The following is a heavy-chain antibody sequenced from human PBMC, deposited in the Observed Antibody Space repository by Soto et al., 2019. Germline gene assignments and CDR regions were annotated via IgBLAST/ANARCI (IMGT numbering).Heavy chain of an antibody. CDR1: GYTFTSYG. CDR2: ISAYNGNT. CDR3: ARDMGEQQLASLYGMDV. D-gene: IGHD6-13*01. Sequence: QVQLVQSGAEVKKPGASVKVSCKASGYTFTSYGISWVRQAPGQGLEWMGWISAYNGNTNYAQKLQCRVNMSTVTSTSTAYRGLRSMRSDVTAVYLCARDMGEQQLASLYGMDVWGQGTTVTVSS. V-gene: IGHV1-18*01. J-gene: IGHJ6*02.